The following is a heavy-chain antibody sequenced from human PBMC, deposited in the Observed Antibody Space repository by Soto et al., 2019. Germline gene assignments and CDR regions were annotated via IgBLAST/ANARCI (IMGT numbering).Heavy chain of an antibody. CDR1: GFPFSNAW. J-gene: IGHJ6*03. Sequence: EVQLVESGGGLVKPGGSLRLSCAASGFPFSNAWMSWVRQAPGKGLEWVCRIKGKTDGGTTDDAAPVKGRFTISSDDSKNTLYLQMNSLQTEDTAVYYCTKNAGTTFTLDYYYYDMDVWCKGPTVTVSS. CDR3: TKNAGTTFTLDYYYYDMDV. D-gene: IGHD1-1*01. V-gene: IGHV3-15*01. CDR2: IKGKTDGGTT.